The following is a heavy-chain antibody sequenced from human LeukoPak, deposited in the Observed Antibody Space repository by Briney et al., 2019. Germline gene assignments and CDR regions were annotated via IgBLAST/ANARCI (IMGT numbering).Heavy chain of an antibody. CDR3: TRRLDD. CDR2: IKHDESEK. V-gene: IGHV3-7*01. J-gene: IGHJ4*02. CDR1: GFSFSSDW. Sequence: GGSLRLSCAASGFSFSSDWMDWVRQAPGKGLEWVANIKHDESEKNYLDSVKGRFTISRDNAQNSLYLQMNGLRVEDTAVYYCTRRLDDWGQGTLVTVSS. D-gene: IGHD3-16*01.